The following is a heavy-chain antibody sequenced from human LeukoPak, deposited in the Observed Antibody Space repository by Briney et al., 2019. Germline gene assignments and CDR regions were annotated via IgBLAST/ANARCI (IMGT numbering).Heavy chain of an antibody. CDR3: ARKENVYYYFDY. CDR1: GGSISSSYYY. V-gene: IGHV4-39*07. CDR2: IYSSGST. Sequence: SETLSLTYTVSGGSISSSYYYWGWIRQPPGKGLEWIGSIYSSGSTYYNPSLKSRVTVSVDTSKNQFSLKLSSVTAVDTAVYYCARKENVYYYFDYWGQGTLVTVSS. D-gene: IGHD3-10*01. J-gene: IGHJ4*02.